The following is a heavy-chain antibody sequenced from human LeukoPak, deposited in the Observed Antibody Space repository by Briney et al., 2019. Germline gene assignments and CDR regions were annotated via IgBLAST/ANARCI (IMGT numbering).Heavy chain of an antibody. CDR3: ARDLTTVY. Sequence: GGSLRLSCAATGFTFSSYAMHLVRQAPSKGLEWVAVISYDGSNKYYADSVKGRFTISRDNSKNTLYLQMNSLRAEDTAVYYCARDLTTVYWGQGTLVTVSS. D-gene: IGHD4-17*01. J-gene: IGHJ4*02. V-gene: IGHV3-30-3*01. CDR1: GFTFSSYA. CDR2: ISYDGSNK.